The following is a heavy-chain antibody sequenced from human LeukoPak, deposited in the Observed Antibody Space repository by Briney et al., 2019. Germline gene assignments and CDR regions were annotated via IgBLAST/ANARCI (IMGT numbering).Heavy chain of an antibody. CDR3: AKSSGSGELDY. CDR2: ISYDGSNK. V-gene: IGHV3-30*18. CDR1: GFTFSSYG. D-gene: IGHD3-10*01. J-gene: IGHJ4*02. Sequence: GGSLRLSCAASGFTFSSYGMRWVRQAPGKGLEWVAVISYDGSNKYYADSVKGRFTISRDNSKNTLYLQMNSLRAEDTAVYYCAKSSGSGELDYWGQGTLVTVSS.